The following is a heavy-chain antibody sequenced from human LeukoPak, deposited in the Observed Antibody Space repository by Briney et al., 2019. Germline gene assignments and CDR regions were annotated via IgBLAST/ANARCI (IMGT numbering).Heavy chain of an antibody. CDR3: AKYGPRRYSNGLY. J-gene: IGHJ4*02. Sequence: GGSLRLSCAASGFTFSSYSMTGVRQAPGKGLQWGSTISVSGENTYYADSVQGRLTISRDISQSTLYLQINRLRDEDPAVYYCAKYGPRRYSNGLYWGQGTLVRVSS. V-gene: IGHV3-23*01. D-gene: IGHD3-10*01. CDR2: ISVSGENT. CDR1: GFTFSSYS.